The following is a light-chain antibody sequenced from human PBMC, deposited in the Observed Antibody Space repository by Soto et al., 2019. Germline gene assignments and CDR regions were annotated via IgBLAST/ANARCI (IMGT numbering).Light chain of an antibody. CDR2: DAS. Sequence: EIVLTQSPATLSLSPGNRATLSCRASESVSRYSAWYQQKPGQAPRLLIYDASSRAAGIPARFSGSGSGTDFTLTITSLEPEDFAVYYCQQRSDWPSTFGGGTKVEIK. CDR3: QQRSDWPST. CDR1: ESVSRY. V-gene: IGKV3-11*01. J-gene: IGKJ4*01.